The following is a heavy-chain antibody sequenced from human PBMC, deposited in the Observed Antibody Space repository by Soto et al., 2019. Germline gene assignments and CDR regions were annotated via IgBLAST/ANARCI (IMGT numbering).Heavy chain of an antibody. J-gene: IGHJ4*02. CDR2: IYPGDSDT. Sequence: GESLKISCKGSGYSFTSYWIGWVRQMPGKGLEWMGIIYPGDSDTRYSPSFQGQVTISADKSISTAYLQWNSLKASDTAMYYCASQIRGYCSGGSCYPDYWGQGTLVTVSS. CDR3: ASQIRGYCSGGSCYPDY. V-gene: IGHV5-51*01. CDR1: GYSFTSYW. D-gene: IGHD2-15*01.